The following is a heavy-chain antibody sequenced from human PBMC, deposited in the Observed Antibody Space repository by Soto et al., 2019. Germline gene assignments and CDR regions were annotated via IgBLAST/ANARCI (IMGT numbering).Heavy chain of an antibody. Sequence: EVQLVESGGGLIQPGGSLRLSCAASGFTVSSNYMSWVRQAPGKGLEWVSVIYSGGSTYYADSVKGRFTISRDNSKNTLYLQMNSLRAEDTAVYYCARELIQKTTVTGNWYFDLWGRGTLVTVSS. V-gene: IGHV3-53*01. CDR3: ARELIQKTTVTGNWYFDL. CDR1: GFTVSSNY. CDR2: IYSGGST. J-gene: IGHJ2*01. D-gene: IGHD4-17*01.